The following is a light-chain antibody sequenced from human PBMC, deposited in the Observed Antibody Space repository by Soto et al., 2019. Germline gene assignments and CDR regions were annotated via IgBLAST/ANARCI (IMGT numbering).Light chain of an antibody. CDR1: QSVSSY. CDR3: QQRSSWPPT. Sequence: EIVLTQSPATLSLSPGERATLSCRASQSVSSYLAWYQQRPGQAPRHLIYDASNRATGVPARFSGSGSGTDFTLPISSLEPEDFAVYYCQQRSSWPPTFGQGTRLEIK. V-gene: IGKV3-11*01. CDR2: DAS. J-gene: IGKJ5*01.